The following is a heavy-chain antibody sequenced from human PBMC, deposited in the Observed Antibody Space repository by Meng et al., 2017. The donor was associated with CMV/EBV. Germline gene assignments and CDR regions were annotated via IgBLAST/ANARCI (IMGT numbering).Heavy chain of an antibody. D-gene: IGHD1-1*01. CDR2: IYPNSGGT. V-gene: IGHV1-2*02. Sequence: QVVQPGGGVKSPGASVKVSCQTSGYRFSDHYMHWVRQAPGQGLEWMGWIYPNSGGTHYAQKFQDRVTMTRDTSISTVYMELSRLTSDDTAVYYCVRDHNWGPDYWGQGTLVTVSS. CDR3: VRDHNWGPDY. CDR1: GYRFSDHY. J-gene: IGHJ4*02.